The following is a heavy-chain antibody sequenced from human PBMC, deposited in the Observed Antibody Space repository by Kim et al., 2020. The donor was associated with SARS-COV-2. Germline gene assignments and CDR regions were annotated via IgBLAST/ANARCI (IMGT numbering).Heavy chain of an antibody. CDR1: GFTFSSYG. D-gene: IGHD6-13*01. Sequence: GGSLRLSCAASGFTFSSYGMHWVRQAPGKGLEWVAFIWYDGSNKYYADSLKGRFTISRDNSKNTLYLQMNSLRAEDTAVYYCARDRRSRSRLQQLVLWDYYYGRDVWGQGTTVTVSS. J-gene: IGHJ6*02. CDR2: IWYDGSNK. V-gene: IGHV3-33*01. CDR3: ARDRRSRSRLQQLVLWDYYYGRDV.